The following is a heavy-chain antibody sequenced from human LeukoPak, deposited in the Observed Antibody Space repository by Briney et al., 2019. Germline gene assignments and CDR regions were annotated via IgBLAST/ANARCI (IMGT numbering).Heavy chain of an antibody. CDR3: TRTLGAVADSRYWFDP. D-gene: IGHD3-16*01. Sequence: ASVKVSCKASGYTSTTYYMHWVRQAPGQGLEWMGVVNPSGGGTSYSQMFQGRLTMTRDMSTSTVYMELSSLRSEDTAVYYCTRTLGAVADSRYWFDPWGQGTLVTVSS. CDR1: GYTSTTYY. V-gene: IGHV1-46*01. CDR2: VNPSGGGT. J-gene: IGHJ5*02.